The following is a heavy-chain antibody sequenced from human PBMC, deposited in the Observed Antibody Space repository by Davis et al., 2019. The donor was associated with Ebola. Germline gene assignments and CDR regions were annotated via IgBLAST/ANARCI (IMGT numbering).Heavy chain of an antibody. V-gene: IGHV3-33*01. Sequence: GESLKISCAASGFTFSSYGMHWVRQASGKGLEWVAVIWYDGSNKYYADSVKGRFIISRDNSKNTLYLQMNSLRAEDTAVYYCARVYDPYYYYGMDVWGQGTTVTVSS. D-gene: IGHD3-22*01. CDR1: GFTFSSYG. CDR2: IWYDGSNK. J-gene: IGHJ6*02. CDR3: ARVYDPYYYYGMDV.